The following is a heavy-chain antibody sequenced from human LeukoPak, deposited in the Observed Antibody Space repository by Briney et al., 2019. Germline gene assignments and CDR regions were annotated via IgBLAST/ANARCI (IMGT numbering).Heavy chain of an antibody. CDR3: AKVTAVATILFDY. CDR1: GFTFSSYA. D-gene: IGHD5-12*01. CDR2: ISGSGGST. V-gene: IGHV3-23*01. Sequence: TGGSLRLSCAASGFTFSSYAMSWVRQAPGKGLEWVSAISGSGGSTYYADSVKGRFTISRDNSKNTLYLQMNSLRAEDTAVYYCAKVTAVATILFDYWGQGTLVTVSS. J-gene: IGHJ4*02.